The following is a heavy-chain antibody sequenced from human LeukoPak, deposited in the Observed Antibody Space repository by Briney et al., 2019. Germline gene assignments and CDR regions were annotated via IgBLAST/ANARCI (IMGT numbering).Heavy chain of an antibody. CDR3: ARVMYYDFWSGFLFDP. V-gene: IGHV4-59*12. Sequence: SETLSLTCTVSGGSISSYYWSWLRQPPRKGLEFIGYIYYSGTTKYNPSLKSRVTISVDASKNQLSLRLRSVSAADTAVYYCARVMYYDFWSGFLFDPWGQGTLVTVSS. J-gene: IGHJ5*02. CDR2: IYYSGTT. CDR1: GGSISSYY. D-gene: IGHD3-3*01.